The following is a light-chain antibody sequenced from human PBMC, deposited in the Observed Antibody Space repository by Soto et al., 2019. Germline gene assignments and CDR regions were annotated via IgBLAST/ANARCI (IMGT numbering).Light chain of an antibody. CDR1: QSISTY. V-gene: IGKV1-39*01. J-gene: IGKJ1*01. CDR2: AAS. CDR3: QQSYSTPRT. Sequence: DIPMTQSPSSLSASVGDRVTITCRASQSISTYLNWYQQEPGKAPKLLIYAASNLQSGVPSRFSGRGSGTDFTLTINNLQPEEFATYYCQQSYSTPRTFGQGTKVEV.